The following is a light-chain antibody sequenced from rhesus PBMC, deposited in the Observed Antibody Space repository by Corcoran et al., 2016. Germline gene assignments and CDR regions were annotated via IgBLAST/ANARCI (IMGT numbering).Light chain of an antibody. Sequence: DIQMTQSPSSLSASVGDRVTITCRASQGISNYLAWYQQKPGETPKLLIYAASGLQSGIPSRFGGSGSGTDFTLTISSLQSEDFGTYYCQHYYSTPPTFGQGTKVEIK. CDR2: AAS. J-gene: IGKJ1*01. CDR1: QGISNY. V-gene: IGKV1-25*02. CDR3: QHYYSTPPT.